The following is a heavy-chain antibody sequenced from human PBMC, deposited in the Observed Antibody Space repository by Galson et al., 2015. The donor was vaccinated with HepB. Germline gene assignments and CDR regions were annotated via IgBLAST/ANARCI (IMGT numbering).Heavy chain of an antibody. V-gene: IGHV6-1*01. D-gene: IGHD3-22*01. CDR3: ARNVYYDTSGYYYKPGWIDP. Sequence: CAISGDSVSSTSAAWNWLRQSPSRGLEWLGRTYYRFKWYYDYAVSVKSRITINPDISKNQFSLQLNSVTPEDTAVYYCARNVYYDTSGYYYKPGWIDPWGQGTLVTVSS. CDR2: TYYRFKWYY. CDR1: GDSVSSTSAA. J-gene: IGHJ5*02.